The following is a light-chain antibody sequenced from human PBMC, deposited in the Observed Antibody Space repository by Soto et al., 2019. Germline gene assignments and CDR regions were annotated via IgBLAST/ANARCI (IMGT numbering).Light chain of an antibody. Sequence: DIQMTQSPSTLSASVGDRITITCRASQSISSWLAWYQQKPGKAPKLLIYTASNLESGVPSRFSGSGSGTEFTLTISSLQPDDFATYYCQQHNSYPYTFGQGTKLEIK. CDR3: QQHNSYPYT. CDR2: TAS. J-gene: IGKJ2*01. CDR1: QSISSW. V-gene: IGKV1-5*03.